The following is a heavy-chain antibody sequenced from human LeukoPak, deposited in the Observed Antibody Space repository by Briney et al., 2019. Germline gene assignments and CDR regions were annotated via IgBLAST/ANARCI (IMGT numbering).Heavy chain of an antibody. CDR1: GFTFSSYW. CDR3: ARGGGLDV. CDR2: INHNGNVN. V-gene: IGHV3-7*03. D-gene: IGHD3-16*01. J-gene: IGHJ6*02. Sequence: TGGSLRLSCAASGFTFSSYWMNWARQAPGMGLEWVASINHNGNVNYYVDSVKGRFTISRDNAKNSLYLQMSNLRAEDTAVYFCARGGGLDVWGQGATVTVSS.